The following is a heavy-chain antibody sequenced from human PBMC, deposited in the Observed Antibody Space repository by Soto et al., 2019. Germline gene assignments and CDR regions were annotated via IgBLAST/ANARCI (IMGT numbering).Heavy chain of an antibody. J-gene: IGHJ4*02. CDR3: ARVGPAHYYDSSGYYSPLDY. D-gene: IGHD3-22*01. CDR2: IIPMFGTA. V-gene: IGHV1-69*01. CDR1: GDTFSSYA. Sequence: QVQLVQSGGEVKKPGSSVKVSCKASGDTFSSYAINWVRQAPGQGLEWMGGIIPMFGTANYAQKFKGRVTITAGESTSTVYMELSSLRSEDTAVYYCARVGPAHYYDSSGYYSPLDYWGQGTLVTVSS.